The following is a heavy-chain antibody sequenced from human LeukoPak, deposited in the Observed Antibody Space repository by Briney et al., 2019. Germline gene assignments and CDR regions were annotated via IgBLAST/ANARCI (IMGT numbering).Heavy chain of an antibody. CDR2: ISGSTGST. J-gene: IGHJ4*02. Sequence: GGSLRLSCAASGFTFSNYAMNWVRQAPGKGLEWVSLISGSTGSTYYADSVKGRFSISRDNSKNTLYLQMNSLRAEDTAVYYCARDGAMVRGVTAFDYWGQGTLVTVSS. D-gene: IGHD3-10*01. CDR3: ARDGAMVRGVTAFDY. CDR1: GFTFSNYA. V-gene: IGHV3-23*01.